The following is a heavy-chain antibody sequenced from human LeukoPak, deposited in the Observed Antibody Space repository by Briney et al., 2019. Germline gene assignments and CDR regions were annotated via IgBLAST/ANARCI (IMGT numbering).Heavy chain of an antibody. CDR1: GFTFSSYA. J-gene: IGHJ2*01. V-gene: IGHV3-23*01. D-gene: IGHD4-11*01. CDR2: ISGSGGST. CDR3: EKVGVTTDNWYFDL. Sequence: GGSLRLSCAASGFTFSSYAMSWVRQAPGKGLEWVSAISGSGGSTYYADSVKGRVTISRDNSNNTLYLQMRSLRAEDTAVYYCEKVGVTTDNWYFDLWGRGTLVTVSS.